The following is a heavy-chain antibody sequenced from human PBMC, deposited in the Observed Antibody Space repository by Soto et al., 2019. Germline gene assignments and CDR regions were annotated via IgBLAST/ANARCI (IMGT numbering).Heavy chain of an antibody. CDR3: ARGDVKGNYYGSYGYAGAFDF. CDR2: INGYNSHT. CDR1: GYSFSSYG. V-gene: IGHV1-18*01. J-gene: IGHJ4*02. D-gene: IGHD3-22*01. Sequence: QVQLVQSEAEVKKPGASVKVSCKASGYSFSSYGLVWVRQAPGQGLEWMGWINGYNSHTKDEAKFQGRVSMTTDKSSSTADMELRRLRSDDTAVYYCARGDVKGNYYGSYGYAGAFDFWGQGTLVTVSS.